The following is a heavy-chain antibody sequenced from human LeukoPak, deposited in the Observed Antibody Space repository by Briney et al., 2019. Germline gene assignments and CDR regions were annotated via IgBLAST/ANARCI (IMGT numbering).Heavy chain of an antibody. CDR1: GFTFSTHW. Sequence: PGGSLRLSCAASGFTFSTHWVSWVRQPPGEGLEWVANIKQDGSEKYYVDSVKDRFTISRDNAKNSLYLQMNSLRVEDTAVYYCARNVYRTFYSWDQRTLVTVSS. CDR3: ARNVYRTFYS. CDR2: IKQDGSEK. D-gene: IGHD1-14*01. V-gene: IGHV3-7*01. J-gene: IGHJ4*02.